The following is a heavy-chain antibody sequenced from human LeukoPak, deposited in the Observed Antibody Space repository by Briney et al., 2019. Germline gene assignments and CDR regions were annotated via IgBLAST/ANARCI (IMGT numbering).Heavy chain of an antibody. CDR2: ISYDGSNK. CDR1: GFTFSSYG. J-gene: IGHJ6*02. CDR3: AKDLREYSSSIRSYYYYYGMDV. D-gene: IGHD6-6*01. V-gene: IGHV3-30*18. Sequence: PGGSLRLSCAASGFTFSSYGMHCVRQAPGKGLEWVAVISYDGSNKYYADSVKGRFTISRDNSKNTLYLQVNTLRAEDTAVYYCAKDLREYSSSIRSYYYYYGMDVWGQGTTVTVSS.